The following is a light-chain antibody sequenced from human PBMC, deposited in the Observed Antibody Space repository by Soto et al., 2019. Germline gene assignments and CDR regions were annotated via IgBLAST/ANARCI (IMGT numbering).Light chain of an antibody. CDR2: GAS. V-gene: IGKV3-20*01. CDR1: QSVSSSD. Sequence: EIVLTQSPGTLSLSPGERSTLSCRASQSVSSSDLTWYQHKPGQAPRLLIYGASSRPPGIPDRFSGSGSGTDFTLTITRLEPEDFAVYYCQPYGGSHYSFGRGTMLEIK. J-gene: IGKJ2*01. CDR3: QPYGGSHYS.